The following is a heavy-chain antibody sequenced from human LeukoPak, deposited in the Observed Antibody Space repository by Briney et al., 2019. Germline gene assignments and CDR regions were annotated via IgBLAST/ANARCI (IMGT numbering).Heavy chain of an antibody. Sequence: SETLSLTCTVSGSSISSGGYYWGWIRQHPGKGLEWIGNIYYSGSSNYNPSLKSRLTISVDTSKNQFSLKLSSVTAADTAVYYCARVDYYYYAMDVWGQGTTVTVSS. CDR2: IYYSGSS. V-gene: IGHV4-31*03. J-gene: IGHJ6*02. CDR1: GSSISSGGYY. CDR3: ARVDYYYYAMDV.